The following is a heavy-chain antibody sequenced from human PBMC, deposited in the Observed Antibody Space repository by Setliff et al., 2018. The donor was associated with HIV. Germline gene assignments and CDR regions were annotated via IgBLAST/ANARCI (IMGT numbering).Heavy chain of an antibody. CDR3: ARARGSVGYYGSGTMYHMDV. D-gene: IGHD3-10*01. V-gene: IGHV3-7*03. Sequence: PSGTLSLSCATSGFTFSSYWMSWVRQAPGKGLEWVANINKDGSQTYYVDYVKGRFTISRDNAKNPMYLQMNSLRVEDTATYYCARARGSVGYYGSGTMYHMDVWGKGTTVTVSS. CDR2: INKDGSQT. J-gene: IGHJ6*03. CDR1: GFTFSSYW.